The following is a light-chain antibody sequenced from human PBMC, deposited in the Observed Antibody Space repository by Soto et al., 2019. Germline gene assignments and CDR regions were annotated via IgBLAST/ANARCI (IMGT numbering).Light chain of an antibody. V-gene: IGKV3-20*01. CDR3: QQYHSLPRK. CDR1: QSVSTNY. J-gene: IGKJ1*01. Sequence: EIVLTQSPGTLSLSPGDGATLSCRASQSVSTNYLAWFQQKPGQAPRLLIYGAHIRAIGIADRFRGSGSGTDFTLTISRLEPEDFAVYYCQQYHSLPRKLGQGTKVDIK. CDR2: GAH.